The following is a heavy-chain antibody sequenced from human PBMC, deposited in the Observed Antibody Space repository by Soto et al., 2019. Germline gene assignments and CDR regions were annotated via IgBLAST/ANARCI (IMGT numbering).Heavy chain of an antibody. V-gene: IGHV1-8*01. J-gene: IGHJ6*02. Sequence: RASVKVSCKASGYTFTSYDINWVRQATGQGLEWMGWMNPNSGNTGYAQKFQGRVTMTRNTSISTAYMELSSLRSEDTAVYYCARVGDSYTDDYYYYGMDVWGQGTTVTVSS. CDR1: GYTFTSYD. CDR3: ARVGDSYTDDYYYYGMDV. D-gene: IGHD2-2*02. CDR2: MNPNSGNT.